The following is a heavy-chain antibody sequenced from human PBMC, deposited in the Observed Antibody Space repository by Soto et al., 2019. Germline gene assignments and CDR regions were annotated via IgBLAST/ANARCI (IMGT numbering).Heavy chain of an antibody. D-gene: IGHD2-2*01. CDR1: GGSISSSNW. J-gene: IGHJ6*02. V-gene: IGHV4-4*02. CDR2: IYHSGST. CDR3: AKGLLLGDIVVVPAALYYYYYGMDV. Sequence: KTSETLSLTCAVSGGSISSSNWWSWVRQPPGKGLEWIGEIYHSGSTNYNPSLKSRVTISVDKSKNQFSLKLSSVTAADTAVYYCAKGLLLGDIVVVPAALYYYYYGMDVWGQGTTVTVSS.